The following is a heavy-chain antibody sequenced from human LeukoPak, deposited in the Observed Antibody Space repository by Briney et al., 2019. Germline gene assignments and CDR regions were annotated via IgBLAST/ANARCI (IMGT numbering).Heavy chain of an antibody. Sequence: GESLKISCKGSGYSFTSYWIGWVRQMPGKGLEWMGIIYPGDSDTRYSPSFQGQVTISADESISTAYLQWSSLKASDTAMYYCARRVYYGSGVKYYFDYWGQGTLVTVSS. CDR3: ARRVYYGSGVKYYFDY. D-gene: IGHD3-10*01. CDR1: GYSFTSYW. J-gene: IGHJ4*02. V-gene: IGHV5-51*01. CDR2: IYPGDSDT.